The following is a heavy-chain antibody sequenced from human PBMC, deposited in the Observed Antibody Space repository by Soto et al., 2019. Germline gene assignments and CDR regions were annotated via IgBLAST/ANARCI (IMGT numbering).Heavy chain of an antibody. CDR1: GDSVSSNSAA. V-gene: IGHV6-1*01. D-gene: IGHD3-10*01. Sequence: PSQTLSLTCAISGDSVSSNSAAWNWIRQSPSRGLEWLGRTYYRSKWYNDYAVSVKSRITINPDTSKNQFSLQLNSVTPEDTAVYYCARASAYYRIPNYYYYGMDVWGQGTTVTVSS. J-gene: IGHJ6*02. CDR2: TYYRSKWYN. CDR3: ARASAYYRIPNYYYYGMDV.